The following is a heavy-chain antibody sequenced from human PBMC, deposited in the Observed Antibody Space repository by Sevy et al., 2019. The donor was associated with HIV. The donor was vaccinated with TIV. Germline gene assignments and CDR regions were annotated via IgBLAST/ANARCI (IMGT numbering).Heavy chain of an antibody. CDR1: GYTFTSYG. D-gene: IGHD3-22*01. V-gene: IGHV1-18*01. J-gene: IGHJ3*02. CDR2: ISAYNGNT. CDR3: ARDRPYDSSGYYSDAFDI. Sequence: ASVKVSCKASGYTFTSYGISWVRQAPGQGLEWMGWISAYNGNTNCAQKLQGRVTMTTDTSTSTAYMELRSLRSDDTAVYYCARDRPYDSSGYYSDAFDIWGQGTMVTVSS.